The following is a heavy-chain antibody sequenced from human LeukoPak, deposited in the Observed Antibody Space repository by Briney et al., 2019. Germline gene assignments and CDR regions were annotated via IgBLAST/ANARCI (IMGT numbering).Heavy chain of an antibody. D-gene: IGHD3-3*01. Sequence: GGSLRLSCTASGFTFSSYAMSWVRQAPGQGLEWVSGISETGGGTYYADSVKGRFTISRDNSKNTLYLQMNSLRAEDTAIYYCAREMYLRSGCTFDYWGQGTQVTVSS. V-gene: IGHV3-23*01. CDR3: AREMYLRSGCTFDY. CDR2: ISETGGGT. CDR1: GFTFSSYA. J-gene: IGHJ4*02.